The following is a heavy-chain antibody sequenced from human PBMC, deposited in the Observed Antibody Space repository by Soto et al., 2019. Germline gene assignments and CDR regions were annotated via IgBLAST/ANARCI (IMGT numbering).Heavy chain of an antibody. D-gene: IGHD6-13*01. V-gene: IGHV3-30*18. CDR3: AKVAGVATGGTVGGLDP. J-gene: IGHJ5*02. CDR2: ISYDGSHK. CDR1: GCSFSSYA. Sequence: GGSLRLSCPTSGCSFSSYAMHWVRQAPGKGLQWVGVISYDGSHKFYGESVKGRFTISRDNSKNTLYLQMPSLTTEDTGIYYCAKVAGVATGGTVGGLDPWGQGTLVTVSS.